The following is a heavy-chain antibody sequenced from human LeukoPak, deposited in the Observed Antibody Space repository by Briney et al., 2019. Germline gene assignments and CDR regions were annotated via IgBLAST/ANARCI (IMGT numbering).Heavy chain of an antibody. CDR1: GYTFTGYY. CDR2: INPNSGGT. V-gene: IGHV1-2*02. Sequence: ASVKVSCKASGYTFTGYYMHWVRQAPGQGLEWMGWINPNSGGTNYAQKFQSRVTMTRDTSISTAYMELSRLRSDDTAVYYCASWENYYGSGSYYKTALDYWGQGTLVTVSS. D-gene: IGHD3-10*01. CDR3: ASWENYYGSGSYYKTALDY. J-gene: IGHJ4*02.